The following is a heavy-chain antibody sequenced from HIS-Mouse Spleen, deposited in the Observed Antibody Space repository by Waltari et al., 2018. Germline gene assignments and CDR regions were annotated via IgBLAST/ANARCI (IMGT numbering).Heavy chain of an antibody. CDR2: IYYSGST. CDR1: GGSISSRSYY. Sequence: QLQLQESGPGLVTPSETLSLTCTVSGGSISSRSYYCGCIRQPPWKRLEWSGSIYYSGSTYYNPSLKSRVTISVDTSKNQFSLKLSSVTAADTAVYYCAREIPYSSSWYDWYFDLWGRGTLVTVSS. V-gene: IGHV4-39*07. CDR3: AREIPYSSSWYDWYFDL. D-gene: IGHD6-13*01. J-gene: IGHJ2*01.